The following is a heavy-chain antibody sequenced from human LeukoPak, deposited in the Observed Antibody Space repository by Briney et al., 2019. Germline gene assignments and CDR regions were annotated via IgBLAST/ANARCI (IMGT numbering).Heavy chain of an antibody. CDR1: RYSFTNYW. Sequence: ESLKISCKGSRYSFTNYWISWVRLMPGKGLEWMGNIDPSDSYTNYSPSFQGHVTISADKTISTAYLQWNNLQASDPAIYYCASGRGWLLGWDYWGQGTLVTVSS. V-gene: IGHV5-10-1*01. CDR3: ASGRGWLLGWDY. D-gene: IGHD5-12*01. CDR2: IDPSDSYT. J-gene: IGHJ4*02.